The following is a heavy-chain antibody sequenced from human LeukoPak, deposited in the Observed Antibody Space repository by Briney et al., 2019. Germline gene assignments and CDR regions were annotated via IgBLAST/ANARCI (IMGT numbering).Heavy chain of an antibody. V-gene: IGHV3-74*01. Sequence: GGSLRLSCAASGFTFSSYWIHWVRQAPGKGLVWVSRINSDGSSTSYADSVKGRFTISRDNAKNTLYLQMNSLRAEDTAVYYCARGGYDFWSGYYTTPNFDYWGQGTLVTVSS. CDR2: INSDGSST. CDR3: ARGGYDFWSGYYTTPNFDY. J-gene: IGHJ4*02. CDR1: GFTFSSYW. D-gene: IGHD3-3*01.